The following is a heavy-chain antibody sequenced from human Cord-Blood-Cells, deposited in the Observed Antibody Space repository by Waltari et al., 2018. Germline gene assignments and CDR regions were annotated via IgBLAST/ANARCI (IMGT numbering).Heavy chain of an antibody. CDR2: MNPNSGNT. J-gene: IGHJ4*02. V-gene: IGHV1-8*03. CDR3: ARGRVGSSWYDY. D-gene: IGHD6-13*01. CDR1: GYTFTSHD. Sequence: QVQLVQSVAEVKQPGVSVKLSCKAPGYTFTSHDINWVRQATGQGLEWMGWMNPNSGNTGYAQKFQGRVTITRNTSISTAYMELSSLRSEDTAVYYCARGRVGSSWYDYWGQGTLVTVSS.